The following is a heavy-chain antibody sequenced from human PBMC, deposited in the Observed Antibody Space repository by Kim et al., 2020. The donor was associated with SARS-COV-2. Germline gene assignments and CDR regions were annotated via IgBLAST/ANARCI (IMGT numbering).Heavy chain of an antibody. CDR2: ISWNSGSI. CDR1: GFTFDDYA. Sequence: GGSLRLSCAASGFTFDDYAMHWVRQAPGKGLEWVSGISWNSGSIGYADSVKGRFTISRDNAKNSLYLQMNSLRAEDTALYYCAKGGILTGYSNHDAFDIWGQGTMVTVSS. D-gene: IGHD3-9*01. V-gene: IGHV3-9*01. J-gene: IGHJ3*02. CDR3: AKGGILTGYSNHDAFDI.